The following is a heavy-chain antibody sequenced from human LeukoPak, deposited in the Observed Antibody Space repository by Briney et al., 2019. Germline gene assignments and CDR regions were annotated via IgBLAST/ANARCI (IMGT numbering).Heavy chain of an antibody. V-gene: IGHV3-64D*06. CDR1: GFTFSSYA. CDR3: VKEWELVIFDY. J-gene: IGHJ4*02. Sequence: TGGSLRLSCSASGFTFSSYAMHWARQAPGKGLEYVSAISSNGGSTYYADSVKGRFTISRDNSKNTLYLQMSSLRAEDTAVYYCVKEWELVIFDYWGQGTLVTVSS. D-gene: IGHD1-26*01. CDR2: ISSNGGST.